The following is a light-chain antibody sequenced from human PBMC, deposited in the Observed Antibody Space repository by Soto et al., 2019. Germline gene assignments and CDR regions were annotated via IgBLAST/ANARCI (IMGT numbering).Light chain of an antibody. J-gene: IGKJ2*01. CDR3: QQYNNLPRYT. V-gene: IGKV3-15*01. CDR2: GAS. CDR1: HSVSSN. Sequence: EIVMTQSPATLSVSPGERATLSCRASHSVSSNLAWYQQKPGQAPRLLIYGASPRATGIPARFIGSGSGTDFTLTFSRLQSEDFAVYYCQQYNNLPRYTFGQGTKREIK.